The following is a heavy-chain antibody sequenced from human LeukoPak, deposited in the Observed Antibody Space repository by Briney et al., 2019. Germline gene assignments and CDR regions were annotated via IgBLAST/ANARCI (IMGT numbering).Heavy chain of an antibody. CDR2: IYYSGGT. Sequence: PSETLSLTCTVSGGSISSYYWSSIRQPPGKGLEWIAFIYYSGGTNYNPSLKSRTSISINTSKNLWSLRPSSVTAADAAVYYCARHAIYSGGYSHWFDPWGLGTLVTVSS. CDR1: GGSISSYY. V-gene: IGHV4-59*08. J-gene: IGHJ5*02. D-gene: IGHD1-26*01. CDR3: ARHAIYSGGYSHWFDP.